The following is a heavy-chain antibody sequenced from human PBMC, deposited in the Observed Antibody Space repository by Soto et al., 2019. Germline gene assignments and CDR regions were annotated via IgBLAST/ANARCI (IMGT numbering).Heavy chain of an antibody. Sequence: SETLSLTCTVSGGSISSSSYYWGWIRQPPGKGLEWIGSIYYSGSTYYNPSLKSRVTISVDTSKNQFSLKLSSVTAADTAVYYCARHKKIIGYCSGGSCDGTTYYFDYWGQGTLVTVSS. D-gene: IGHD2-15*01. J-gene: IGHJ4*02. CDR1: GGSISSSSYY. CDR2: IYYSGST. V-gene: IGHV4-39*01. CDR3: ARHKKIIGYCSGGSCDGTTYYFDY.